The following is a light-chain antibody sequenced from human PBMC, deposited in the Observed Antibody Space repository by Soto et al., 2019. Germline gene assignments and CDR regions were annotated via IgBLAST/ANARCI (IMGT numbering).Light chain of an antibody. CDR3: QQYNSYPT. CDR2: DAS. Sequence: DSQMTQSRSTLSASVGDRVTITCRASQSISSWLAWYQQKPGKAPKLLIYDASSLESGVPSRFSGSGSGTEFTLTISSLQPDDFATYYCQQYNSYPTFGQGAKVDI. V-gene: IGKV1-5*01. J-gene: IGKJ1*01. CDR1: QSISSW.